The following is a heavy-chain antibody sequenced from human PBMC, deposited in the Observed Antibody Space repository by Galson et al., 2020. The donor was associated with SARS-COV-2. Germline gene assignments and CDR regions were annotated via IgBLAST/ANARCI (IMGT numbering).Heavy chain of an antibody. CDR2: ISYDGSNK. CDR3: AKDEVYYDILTGYLLMHNYYYYYGMDV. J-gene: IGHJ6*02. V-gene: IGHV3-30*18. D-gene: IGHD3-9*01. Sequence: GESLKISCAASGFTFSSYGMHWVRQAPGKGLEWVAVISYDGSNKYYADSVKGRFTISRDNSKNTLYLQMNSLRAEDTAVYYCAKDEVYYDILTGYLLMHNYYYYYGMDVWGQGTTVTVSS. CDR1: GFTFSSYG.